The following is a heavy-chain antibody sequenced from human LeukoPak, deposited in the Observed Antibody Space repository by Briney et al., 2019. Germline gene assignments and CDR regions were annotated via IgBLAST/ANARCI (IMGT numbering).Heavy chain of an antibody. CDR1: GYTLTELS. J-gene: IGHJ4*02. Sequence: ASVKVSCKVSGYTLTELSMHWVRQAPGKGLEWMGGFDPEGGETIYAQKFQGRVTMTEDTSTDTAYMELSSLRSEDTAVYYCATGLGVRGYEFDYLGQGTLVTVSS. V-gene: IGHV1-24*01. CDR2: FDPEGGET. CDR3: ATGLGVRGYEFDY. D-gene: IGHD5-12*01.